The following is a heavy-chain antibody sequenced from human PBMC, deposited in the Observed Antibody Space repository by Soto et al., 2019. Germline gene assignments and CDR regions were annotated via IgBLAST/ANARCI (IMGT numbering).Heavy chain of an antibody. Sequence: SGTLSLTCTVSGGSISSGDYYWSWIRQPPGKGLEWIGYIYYSGSTYYNPSLKSRVTISVDTSKNQFSLKLSSVTAADTAVYYCAKDKLRFGGYYYGMDVWGQGTTVTVSS. J-gene: IGHJ6*02. V-gene: IGHV4-30-4*01. CDR3: AKDKLRFGGYYYGMDV. CDR1: GGSISSGDYY. CDR2: IYYSGST. D-gene: IGHD3-3*01.